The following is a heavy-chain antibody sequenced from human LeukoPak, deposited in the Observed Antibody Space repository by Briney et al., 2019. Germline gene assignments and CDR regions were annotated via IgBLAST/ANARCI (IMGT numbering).Heavy chain of an antibody. CDR3: ARETPEYD. CDR1: GFTFSSYA. Sequence: GGSLRLSCAASGFTFSSYAMHWVRQAPGKGLEWVAVISYDGSNKYYADSVKGRFTISRDNAKNSLYLQMNSLRDEDTAVYYCARETPEYDWGQGTLVTVSS. CDR2: ISYDGSNK. J-gene: IGHJ4*02. D-gene: IGHD1-14*01. V-gene: IGHV3-30-3*01.